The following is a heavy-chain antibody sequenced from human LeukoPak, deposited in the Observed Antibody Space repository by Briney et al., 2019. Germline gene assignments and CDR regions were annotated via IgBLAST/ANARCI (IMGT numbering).Heavy chain of an antibody. D-gene: IGHD4-17*01. V-gene: IGHV1-18*01. CDR3: AKTTVTSEEYFYYYMDV. CDR1: GYTFTSYG. J-gene: IGHJ6*03. CDR2: IITYNRNT. Sequence: ASVKVSCKTSGYTFTSYGLSWVRQAPAQGLEWMGCIITYNRNTYSSQKLQGRVTMTTDTSTSTAYMELRSLRSDDTAVYYCAKTTVTSEEYFYYYMDVWGKGTTVTVSS.